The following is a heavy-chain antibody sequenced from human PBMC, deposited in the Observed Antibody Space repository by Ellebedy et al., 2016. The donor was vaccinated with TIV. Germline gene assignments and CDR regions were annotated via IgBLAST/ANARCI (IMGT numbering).Heavy chain of an antibody. D-gene: IGHD2-15*01. J-gene: IGHJ4*02. CDR1: GYSFTTYW. CDR3: ARVGEVAATPCSY. V-gene: IGHV5-51*01. CDR2: IYPGDSDT. Sequence: GESLKISCKAAGYSFTTYWIGRVRQMSGKGLEWMGIIYPGDSDTRYSPSFQGQVTISADKSISTAYLQWSSLKASDTAMYYCARVGEVAATPCSYWGQGTLVTVSS.